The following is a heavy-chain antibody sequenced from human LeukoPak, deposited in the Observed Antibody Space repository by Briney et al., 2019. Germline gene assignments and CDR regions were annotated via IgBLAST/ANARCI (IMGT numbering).Heavy chain of an antibody. CDR2: ISWNSGSI. Sequence: GGSLRLSCAASGFTFSRHAMHWVRQAPGKGLEWVSGISWNSGSIGYADSVKGRFTISRDNAKNSLYLQMNSLRAEDTALYYCAKDHYYGSGSSYDAFDIWGQGTMVTVSS. J-gene: IGHJ3*02. V-gene: IGHV3-9*01. CDR3: AKDHYYGSGSSYDAFDI. CDR1: GFTFSRHA. D-gene: IGHD3-10*01.